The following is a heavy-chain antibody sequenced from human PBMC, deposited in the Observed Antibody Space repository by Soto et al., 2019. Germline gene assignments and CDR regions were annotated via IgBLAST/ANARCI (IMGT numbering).Heavy chain of an antibody. V-gene: IGHV1-69*13. Sequence: ASVKVSCKASGGTFSSYAISWVRQAPGQGLEWMGGIIPIFGTANYAQKFQGRVTITADESTSTAYMELSSLRSEDTAVYYCAREPYYYDSSGYFPFDYWGQGTLVTVSS. CDR1: GGTFSSYA. J-gene: IGHJ4*02. CDR2: IIPIFGTA. D-gene: IGHD3-22*01. CDR3: AREPYYYDSSGYFPFDY.